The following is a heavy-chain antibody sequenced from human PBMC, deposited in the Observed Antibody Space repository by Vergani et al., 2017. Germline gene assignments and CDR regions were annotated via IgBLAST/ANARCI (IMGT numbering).Heavy chain of an antibody. V-gene: IGHV4-61*02. J-gene: IGHJ5*02. CDR2: IHSSGTT. Sequence: QLQLQESGPGLVKPSETLSLTCTVSGGSISSSNYYWGWIRQPAGKGLEWIGRIHSSGTTNYNPSLKSRVTLSVDTSKNQLSLRMTSVTAADTAVYYCARDSWTSELRGVYWFDTWGQGTLVSVSS. CDR3: ARDSWTSELRGVYWFDT. CDR1: GGSISSSNYY. D-gene: IGHD3-10*01.